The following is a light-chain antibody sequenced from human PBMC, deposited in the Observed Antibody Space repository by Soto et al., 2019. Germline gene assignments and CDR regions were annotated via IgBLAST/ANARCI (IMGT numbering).Light chain of an antibody. CDR2: DAS. CDR3: QQLNTLPFT. CDR1: QSVSSSF. J-gene: IGKJ5*01. V-gene: IGKV3D-7*01. Sequence: EIVLTQSPATLSLSPGERATLSCRASQSVSSSFLAWYQQKPGQAPRLLIYDASNRATGIPARFSGSGSGTEFTLTISGLLPEDFATYHCQQLNTLPFTFGQGARLEI.